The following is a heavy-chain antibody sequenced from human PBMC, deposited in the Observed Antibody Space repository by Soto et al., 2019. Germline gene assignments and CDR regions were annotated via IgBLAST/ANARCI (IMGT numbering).Heavy chain of an antibody. Sequence: PWGPLRLSCAPSRFTFSRYAMSWPRPAPGAGLNWGPALGRRVGSTYSAASVKGRFTISRDNSKSTLYLKMNSLRAEDTAVYYCARNLFGGVIPCDYWGQGT. CDR2: LGRRVGST. CDR1: RFTFSRYA. V-gene: IGHV3-23*01. D-gene: IGHD3-16*02. J-gene: IGHJ4*02. CDR3: ARNLFGGVIPCDY.